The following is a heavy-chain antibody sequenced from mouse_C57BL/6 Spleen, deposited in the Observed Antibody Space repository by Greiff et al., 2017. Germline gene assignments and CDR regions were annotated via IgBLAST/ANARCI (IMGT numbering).Heavy chain of an antibody. CDR1: GYTFTGYW. V-gene: IGHV1-9*01. D-gene: IGHD1-1*01. CDR2: ILPGSGST. Sequence: QVQLQQPGAELMKPGASVKLSCKATGYTFTGYWIEWVKQRPGHGLEWIGEILPGSGSTNYNEKFKGKATFTADTSSNTAYMQLSLTTEGSAIYYCARQGTTVVAVDYWGQGTTLTVSS. CDR3: ARQGTTVVAVDY. J-gene: IGHJ2*01.